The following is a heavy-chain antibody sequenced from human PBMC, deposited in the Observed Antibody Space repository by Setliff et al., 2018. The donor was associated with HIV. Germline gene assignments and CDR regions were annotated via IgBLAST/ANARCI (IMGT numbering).Heavy chain of an antibody. CDR2: VFHSGNT. D-gene: IGHD3-10*01. V-gene: IGHV4-38-2*01. CDR3: ARSVYMVSFYFDY. CDR1: SYSISSGYY. J-gene: IGHJ4*02. Sequence: SETLSLTCAVSSYSISSGYYWGWVRQPPGKGLEWIGSVFHSGNTYYNPSLKSRVTISVDTSKNQFSLKLSSVTAADTAVYYCARSVYMVSFYFDYWGQGTLVTVSS.